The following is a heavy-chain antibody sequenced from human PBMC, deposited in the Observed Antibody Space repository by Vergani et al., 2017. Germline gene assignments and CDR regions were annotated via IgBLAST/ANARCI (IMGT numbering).Heavy chain of an antibody. Sequence: QVQLVESGGGVVQPGRSLRLSCAASGFTFNQYGMHWVRQAPGKGLEWVAVTWYDGNNKQYADSVKGRFTNSRDNSKSTMYLQMNSLRDEDTGVYYCARDLRLLYNRVDPWGQGTLVTVSS. CDR2: TWYDGNNK. V-gene: IGHV3-33*01. CDR1: GFTFNQYG. CDR3: ARDLRLLYNRVDP. J-gene: IGHJ5*02. D-gene: IGHD1-14*01.